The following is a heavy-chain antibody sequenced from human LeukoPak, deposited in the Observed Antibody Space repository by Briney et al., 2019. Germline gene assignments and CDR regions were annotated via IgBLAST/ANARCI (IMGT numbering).Heavy chain of an antibody. Sequence: GGSLRLSCAASGFTFSDYYMGWIRQAPGKGLEWISYISSSGSTIYYADSVKGRFTISRDNAKNSLFLQMNSLRAEDTAVYYCARATSLYYAMDVWGQGTTVTVSS. CDR1: GFTFSDYY. CDR3: ARATSLYYAMDV. V-gene: IGHV3-11*01. J-gene: IGHJ6*02. CDR2: ISSSGSTI.